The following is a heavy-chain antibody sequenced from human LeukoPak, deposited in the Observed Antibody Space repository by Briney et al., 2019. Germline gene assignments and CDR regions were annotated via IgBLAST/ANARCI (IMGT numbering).Heavy chain of an antibody. CDR2: VSGSGRNT. CDR3: ARDSLMAAAGEGYYFDY. D-gene: IGHD6-13*01. Sequence: PGGSLRLSCAGSGFTFSNYAMTWVRQAPGKGLEWVSSVSGSGRNTFYPDSVKGRFTISRDNAKNSLYLQMNSLRAEDAAVYYCARDSLMAAAGEGYYFDYWGQGTLVTVSS. CDR1: GFTFSNYA. V-gene: IGHV3-21*01. J-gene: IGHJ4*02.